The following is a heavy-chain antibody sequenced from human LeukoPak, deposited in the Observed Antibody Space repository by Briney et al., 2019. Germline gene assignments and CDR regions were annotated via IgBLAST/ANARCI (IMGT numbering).Heavy chain of an antibody. V-gene: IGHV1-46*01. D-gene: IGHD3-9*01. CDR3: TIPLLTGHDAFEI. CDR2: INPSGGST. Sequence: GASVKVSCKASGYTFTSYYMHWVRQAPGQGLEWMGIINPSGGSTSYAQRFQGRVTMTRDTSTSTVYMELSSLRSEDTAVYYCTIPLLTGHDAFEIWGQGTMVTVSS. CDR1: GYTFTSYY. J-gene: IGHJ3*02.